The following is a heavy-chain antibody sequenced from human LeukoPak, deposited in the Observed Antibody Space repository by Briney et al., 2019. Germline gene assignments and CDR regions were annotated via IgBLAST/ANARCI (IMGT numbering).Heavy chain of an antibody. CDR2: ISGSGVST. D-gene: IGHD6-19*01. V-gene: IGHV3-23*01. J-gene: IGHJ4*02. CDR1: EFTVSSNY. CDR3: AQKAGYSSGWYHDY. Sequence: GGSLRLSCAASEFTVSSNYMSWVRQAPGRGLEWVSSISGSGVSTYYADSVKGRFTISRDNSKNTLYLQMNSLRAEDTAVYYCAQKAGYSSGWYHDYWGQGTLVTVSS.